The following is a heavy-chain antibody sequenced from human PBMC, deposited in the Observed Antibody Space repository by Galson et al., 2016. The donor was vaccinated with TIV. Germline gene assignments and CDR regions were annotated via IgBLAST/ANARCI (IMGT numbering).Heavy chain of an antibody. D-gene: IGHD1-14*01. CDR3: VRGGMEPFDY. V-gene: IGHV3-74*01. Sequence: SLRLSCAASGFTFSKYWMHWVRQAPEKGLVWISRINVDGNSTSYADSVKGRVTISRDNAKNTLYLLMNSLRVEDTAVYYCVRGGMEPFDYWGHGTLVTVSS. CDR2: INVDGNST. CDR1: GFTFSKYW. J-gene: IGHJ4*01.